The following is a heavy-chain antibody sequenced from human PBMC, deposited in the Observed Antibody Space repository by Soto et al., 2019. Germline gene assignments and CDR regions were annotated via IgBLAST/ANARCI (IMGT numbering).Heavy chain of an antibody. V-gene: IGHV4-31*03. CDR2: IYHSGNT. J-gene: IGHJ4*02. D-gene: IGHD2-2*02. CDR3: ARARFQVLYVKPYFDS. Sequence: TLSLTCTFCGGSITTGGSYWIWIRQHPGKGLEWIGNIYHSGNTYYNPSLKSRLTISVDTSKNHFSLMVDSVTAADTAVYYCARARFQVLYVKPYFDSWGQGTLVPVSS. CDR1: GGSITTGGSY.